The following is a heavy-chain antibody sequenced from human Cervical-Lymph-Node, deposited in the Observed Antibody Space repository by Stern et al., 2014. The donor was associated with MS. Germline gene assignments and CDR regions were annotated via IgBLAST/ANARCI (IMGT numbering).Heavy chain of an antibody. Sequence: QVQLGQSGAEVKKPGASVKVSCKASGYTFTSYDINWVRQGTGQGLEWMGWMNPYSGTAVYAQKFQGRVTMTRDTSTSTAYLELTSLRSEDTAVFYCARGRELLSLDYWGQGTLVTVSS. CDR3: ARGRELLSLDY. D-gene: IGHD1-26*01. J-gene: IGHJ4*02. CDR1: GYTFTSYD. V-gene: IGHV1-8*01. CDR2: MNPYSGTA.